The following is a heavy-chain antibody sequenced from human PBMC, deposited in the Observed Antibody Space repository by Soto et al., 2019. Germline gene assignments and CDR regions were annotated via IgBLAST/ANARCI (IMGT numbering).Heavy chain of an antibody. Sequence: GASVKVSCKASGYTFTSYGISWVRQAPGQGLEWMGWISAYNGNTNYAQKLQGRVTMTTDTSTSTAYMELRSLRSDDTAVYYCARDQAPYDFWSGYYTPLDVWGQGTTVT. J-gene: IGHJ6*02. CDR3: ARDQAPYDFWSGYYTPLDV. CDR2: ISAYNGNT. V-gene: IGHV1-18*01. D-gene: IGHD3-3*01. CDR1: GYTFTSYG.